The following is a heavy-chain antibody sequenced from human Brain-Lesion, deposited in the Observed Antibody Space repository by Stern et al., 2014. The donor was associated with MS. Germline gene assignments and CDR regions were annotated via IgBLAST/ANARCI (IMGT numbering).Heavy chain of an antibody. CDR2: LYSGCDT. D-gene: IGHD2-15*01. Sequence: EVQLVESGGGLMQPGGSLRLSCVASGFTVSSTYMSWVRQAPGKGLEWVSVLYSGCDTRYGGSVKGRFTISRDTSKNTLYLQMDSLRADDTAVYYCARYCSGGSCYFHGLDVWGQGTTVTVSS. CDR3: ARYCSGGSCYFHGLDV. V-gene: IGHV3-53*01. CDR1: GFTVSSTY. J-gene: IGHJ6*02.